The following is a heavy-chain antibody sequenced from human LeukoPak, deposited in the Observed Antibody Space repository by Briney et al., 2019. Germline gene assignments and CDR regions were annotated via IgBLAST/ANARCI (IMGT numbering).Heavy chain of an antibody. V-gene: IGHV3-23*01. CDR3: AKALYDSSGVFDY. J-gene: IGHJ4*02. Sequence: PGGSLRLSCAASGFTFSSYAMSWVRQTPGEGLEWVSAISGSGGSTYYADSVKGRFTISRDNSKNTLFLQMNSLRAGDTAIYYCAKALYDSSGVFDYWGQGTLVTVSS. CDR1: GFTFSSYA. CDR2: ISGSGGST. D-gene: IGHD3-22*01.